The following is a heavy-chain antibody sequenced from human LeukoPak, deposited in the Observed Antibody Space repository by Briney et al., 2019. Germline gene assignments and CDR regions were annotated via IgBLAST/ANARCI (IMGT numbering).Heavy chain of an antibody. CDR1: GGSISSYY. CDR2: IYTSGST. V-gene: IGHV4-4*07. CDR3: ARDLTVAARPNAFDI. D-gene: IGHD6-6*01. Sequence: SETLSLTCTVSGGSISSYYWSWIRQPAGKGLEWIGRIYTSGSTNYNPSLKSRVTMSVDTSKNQFSLKLSSVTAADTAVYYCARDLTVAARPNAFDIWGQGTMVTVSS. J-gene: IGHJ3*02.